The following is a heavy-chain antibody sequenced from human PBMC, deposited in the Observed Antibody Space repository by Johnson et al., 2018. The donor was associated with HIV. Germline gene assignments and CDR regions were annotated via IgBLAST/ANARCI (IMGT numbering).Heavy chain of an antibody. V-gene: IGHV3-7*01. CDR2: IKPDGSET. CDR1: GFTFSRYA. CDR3: ARDAGSSSSWGAFDI. J-gene: IGHJ3*02. Sequence: VQLMESGGGVVQPGRSLRLSCAASGFTFSRYAMHWVRQAPGKGLEWVANIKPDGSETNYMDSVKGRLIISRDNSKNTLYLQMNSLRAEDTAVYYCARDAGSSSSWGAFDIWGQGTMVTVSS. D-gene: IGHD6-6*01.